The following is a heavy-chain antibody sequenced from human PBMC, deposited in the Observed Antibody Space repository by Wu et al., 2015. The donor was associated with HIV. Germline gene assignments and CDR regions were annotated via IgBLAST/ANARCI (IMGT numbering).Heavy chain of an antibody. V-gene: IGHV1-69*12. D-gene: IGHD1-26*01. CDR1: GGTFSSYA. Sequence: QVQLVQSGAEVKKPGSSVKVXCKASGGTFSSYAISWVRQAPGQGLEWMGGIIPIFGTANYAQKFQGRVTITADESTSTAYMELSSLRSEDTAVYYCARDWDLHLRGTGWFDPWGQGTLVTVSS. CDR2: IIPIFGTA. J-gene: IGHJ5*02. CDR3: ARDWDLHLRGTGWFDP.